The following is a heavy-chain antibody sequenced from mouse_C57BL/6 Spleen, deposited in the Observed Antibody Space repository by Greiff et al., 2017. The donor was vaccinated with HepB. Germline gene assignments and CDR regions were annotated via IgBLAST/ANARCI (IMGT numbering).Heavy chain of an antibody. J-gene: IGHJ4*01. CDR3: ARTSNWKDAMDY. D-gene: IGHD4-1*02. Sequence: QVHVKQPGTELVKPGASVKLSCKASGYTFTSYWMHWVKQRPGQGLEWIGNINPSNGGTNYNEKFKSKATLTVDKSSSTAYMQLSSLTSEDSAVYYCARTSNWKDAMDYWGQGTSVTVSS. V-gene: IGHV1-53*01. CDR1: GYTFTSYW. CDR2: INPSNGGT.